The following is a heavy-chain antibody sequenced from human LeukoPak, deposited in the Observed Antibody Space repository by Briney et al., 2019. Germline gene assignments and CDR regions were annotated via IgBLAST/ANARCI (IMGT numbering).Heavy chain of an antibody. CDR1: GGSISSSSYY. V-gene: IGHV4-39*01. CDR2: IYYSGST. CDR3: ARQNQWRVREFDY. J-gene: IGHJ4*02. D-gene: IGHD6-19*01. Sequence: TPSETLSLTCTVSGGSISSSSYYWGWIRQPPGKGLEWIGRIYYSGSTYYNPSLKSRVTITVDTSKNQFSLKLSSVTAADTAVDYWARQNQWRVREFDYWGQGTLVTVSS.